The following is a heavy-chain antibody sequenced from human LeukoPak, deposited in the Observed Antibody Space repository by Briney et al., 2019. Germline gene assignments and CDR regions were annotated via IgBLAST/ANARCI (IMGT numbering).Heavy chain of an antibody. V-gene: IGHV1-2*02. D-gene: IGHD6-19*01. CDR2: INPNSGGT. Sequence: ASVKVSCKASGYTFTRYYVPSGGQAPGHGVGWMGWINPNSGGTNYAQKFQGRVTMTRDTSISTAYMEPSRLRSDDTAVYYCARDWGIAVAGTGNWFDPWGQGTLVTVSS. J-gene: IGHJ5*02. CDR1: GYTFTRYY. CDR3: ARDWGIAVAGTGNWFDP.